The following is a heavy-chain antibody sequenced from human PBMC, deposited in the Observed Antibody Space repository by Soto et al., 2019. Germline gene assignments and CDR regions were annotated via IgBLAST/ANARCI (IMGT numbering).Heavy chain of an antibody. CDR1: GYTFTVYY. CDR3: ARNIDYYYGPGSGNGHGF. D-gene: IGHD3-10*01. CDR2: INPRFGDT. J-gene: IGHJ6*02. Sequence: QVQLVQSGAELKEPGDSVRVSCEASGYTFTVYYIHWVRQAPGQGLEWMGWINPRFGDTSYAQDCQGRVSMTRDTSISTVYMELSRLTSDDTAIYYCARNIDYYYGPGSGNGHGFWGQGTTVTVFS. V-gene: IGHV1-2*02.